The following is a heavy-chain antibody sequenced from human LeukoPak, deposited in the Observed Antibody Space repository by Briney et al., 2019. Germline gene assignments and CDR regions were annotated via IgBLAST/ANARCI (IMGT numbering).Heavy chain of an antibody. CDR1: GGSISSYY. Sequence: SETLSLTCTVSGGSISSYYWSWIRQPSGKGLEWIGYIYTSGSTNYNPSLKSRVTVSVDTSKNQFSLKLSSVTAADTAVYYCARLLTYYDFWSGRSDAFDIWGQGTMVTVSS. V-gene: IGHV4-4*09. D-gene: IGHD3-3*01. CDR3: ARLLTYYDFWSGRSDAFDI. J-gene: IGHJ3*02. CDR2: IYTSGST.